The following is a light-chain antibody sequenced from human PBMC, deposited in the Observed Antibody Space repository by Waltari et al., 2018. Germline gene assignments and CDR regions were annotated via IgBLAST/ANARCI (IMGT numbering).Light chain of an antibody. V-gene: IGKV1-5*03. CDR3: QQYHTFST. Sequence: DIQMTQSPSTLSASVGDRVTITCRASQSISKCLAWYQQKPGKAPKLLLYQASSLESGVPSRFSGSASGTDFTLTISGLQPDDFATYYCQQYHTFSTFGQGTKVDIK. CDR2: QAS. CDR1: QSISKC. J-gene: IGKJ1*01.